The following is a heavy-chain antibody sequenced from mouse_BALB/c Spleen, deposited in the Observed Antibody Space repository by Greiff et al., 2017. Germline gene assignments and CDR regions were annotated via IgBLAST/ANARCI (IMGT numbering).Heavy chain of an antibody. J-gene: IGHJ2*01. Sequence: EVQLQQSGPELVKPGASVKISCKASGYSFTGYYMHWVKQSHVKSLEWIGRINPYNGATSYNQNFKDKASLTVDKSSSTAYMELHSLTSEDSAVYYCARCTTVDFDYWGQGTTLTVSS. V-gene: IGHV1-31*01. CDR3: ARCTTVDFDY. CDR2: INPYNGAT. CDR1: GYSFTGYY. D-gene: IGHD1-1*01.